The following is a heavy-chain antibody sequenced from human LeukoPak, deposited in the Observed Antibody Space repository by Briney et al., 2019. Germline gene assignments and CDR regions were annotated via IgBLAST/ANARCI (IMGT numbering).Heavy chain of an antibody. V-gene: IGHV4-39*07. CDR2: IYYSGST. J-gene: IGHJ3*02. CDR1: GGSISSSSYY. Sequence: KPSETLSLTCTVSGGSISSSSYYWGWIRQPPGKGLEWIGSIYYSGSTNYNPSLKSRVTISVDTSKNQFSLKLSSVTAADTAVYYCARCRVYYDSSGSPLAAFDIWGQGTMVTVSS. CDR3: ARCRVYYDSSGSPLAAFDI. D-gene: IGHD3-22*01.